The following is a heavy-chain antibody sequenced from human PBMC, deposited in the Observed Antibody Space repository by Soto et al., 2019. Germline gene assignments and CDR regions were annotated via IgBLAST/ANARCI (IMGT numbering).Heavy chain of an antibody. CDR2: ITSRSSTI. D-gene: IGHD6-19*01. CDR1: GFIFSSYS. CDR3: ARPDIAVSLDY. Sequence: EVQLVESGGGLVQPGGSLRLSCAASGFIFSSYSMTWLRQAPGEGLEWVSHITSRSSTIYYADSVKGRFTISRDNAKNSLYLQMNSLRAEDTAVYYCARPDIAVSLDYWGQGALVTVSS. J-gene: IGHJ4*02. V-gene: IGHV3-48*01.